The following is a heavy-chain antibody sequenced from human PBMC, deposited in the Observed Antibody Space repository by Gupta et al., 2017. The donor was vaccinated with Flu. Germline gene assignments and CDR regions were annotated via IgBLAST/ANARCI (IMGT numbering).Heavy chain of an antibody. V-gene: IGHV3-15*01. D-gene: IGHD1-26*01. CDR3: ITDQPGRYYPFDY. CDR2: IKTSAEVTT. Sequence: MTWVRQAPGKGLEWVGRIKTSAEVTTDYAAPVRGRFTISRDDSQNTLYLQMNSLKTEDTAVYYCITDQPGRYYPFDYWGQGTLVTVSS. J-gene: IGHJ4*02.